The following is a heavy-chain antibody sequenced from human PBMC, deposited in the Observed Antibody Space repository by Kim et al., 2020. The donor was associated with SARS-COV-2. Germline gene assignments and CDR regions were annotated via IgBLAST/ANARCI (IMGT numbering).Heavy chain of an antibody. CDR1: GFTFSSYS. V-gene: IGHV3-21*01. CDR2: ISSSSSYI. Sequence: GGSLRLSCAASGFTFSSYSMNWVRQAPGKGLEWVSSISSSSSYIYYADSVKGRFTISRDNAKNSLYLQMNSLRAEDTAVYYCARDREEGYSSGWYLNDYWGQGTLVTVSS. CDR3: ARDREEGYSSGWYLNDY. D-gene: IGHD6-19*01. J-gene: IGHJ4*02.